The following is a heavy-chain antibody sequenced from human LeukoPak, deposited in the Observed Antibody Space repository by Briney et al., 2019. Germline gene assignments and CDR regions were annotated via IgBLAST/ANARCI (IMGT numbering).Heavy chain of an antibody. V-gene: IGHV3-74*01. Sequence: GGSLRLSCAASRFTFSSYWMHWVRQAPGKGLVWVSRIYSDGSSTSYADSVKGRFTISRDNAKNTLYLQMNSLRAEDTAVYYCARVGSYDFWSGIHYYYGMDVWGQGTTVTVSS. J-gene: IGHJ6*02. CDR3: ARVGSYDFWSGIHYYYGMDV. D-gene: IGHD3-3*01. CDR1: RFTFSSYW. CDR2: IYSDGSST.